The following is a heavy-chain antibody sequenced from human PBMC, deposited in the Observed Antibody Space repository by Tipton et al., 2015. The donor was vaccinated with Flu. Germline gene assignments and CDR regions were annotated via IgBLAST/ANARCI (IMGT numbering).Heavy chain of an antibody. CDR3: AKEYSSSLYYYYGMDV. CDR2: ISYDGSNK. CDR1: GFTFSSYG. D-gene: IGHD6-6*01. V-gene: IGHV3-30*18. Sequence: SLRLSCAASGFTFSSYGMHWVRQAPGKGLEWVAVISYDGSNKYYADSVKGRFTISRDNSKNTLYLQMNSLRAEDTAVYYCAKEYSSSLYYYYGMDVWGQGTTVTVSS. J-gene: IGHJ6*02.